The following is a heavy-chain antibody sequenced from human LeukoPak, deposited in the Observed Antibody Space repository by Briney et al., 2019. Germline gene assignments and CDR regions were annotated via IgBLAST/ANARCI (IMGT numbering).Heavy chain of an antibody. V-gene: IGHV3-20*04. Sequence: GGSLRLSCAASGFTFDDYGMSWVRQAPGKGLEWVSGINWDGGSTGYADSVKGRFTISRDKAKNSLYLQMNSLRAEDTALYYCARGYYDSSGYYPFDYWGQGTLVTVSS. D-gene: IGHD3-22*01. CDR3: ARGYYDSSGYYPFDY. J-gene: IGHJ4*02. CDR1: GFTFDDYG. CDR2: INWDGGST.